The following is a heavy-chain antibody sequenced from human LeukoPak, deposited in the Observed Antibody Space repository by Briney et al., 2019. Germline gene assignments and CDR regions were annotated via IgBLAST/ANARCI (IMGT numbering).Heavy chain of an antibody. D-gene: IGHD2-2*01. J-gene: IGHJ4*02. CDR3: ARFSSGCSTSSCYLTY. Sequence: SETLSLTCSVSGGSLSSHYWSWIRQPPGKGLELLGHIHDTGSTFYNPSLRGRVTISLDTSNNQFSLKLTSMTAADTAVYYCARFSSGCSTSSCYLTYWGQGTLVTVSS. V-gene: IGHV4-59*11. CDR2: IHDTGST. CDR1: GGSLSSHY.